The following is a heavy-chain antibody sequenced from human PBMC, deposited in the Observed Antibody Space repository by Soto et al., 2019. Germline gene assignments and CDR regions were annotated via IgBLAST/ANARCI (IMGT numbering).Heavy chain of an antibody. Sequence: QVQLVESGGGVVQPGRSLRLSCAASGFTFSSYGMHWVRQAPGKGLEWVAVISYDGSNKYYADSVKGRFTISRDNSKNTLYLQMNSLRAEDTAVYYCAKAPGGMPPDYWGQGTLVTVSS. D-gene: IGHD3-16*01. CDR3: AKAPGGMPPDY. CDR2: ISYDGSNK. J-gene: IGHJ4*02. CDR1: GFTFSSYG. V-gene: IGHV3-30*18.